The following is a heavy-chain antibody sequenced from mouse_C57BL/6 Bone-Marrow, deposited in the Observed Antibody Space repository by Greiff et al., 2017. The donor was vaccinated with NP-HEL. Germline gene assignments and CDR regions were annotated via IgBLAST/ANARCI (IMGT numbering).Heavy chain of an antibody. CDR1: GFTFSSYA. CDR3: TRGVYYGSSLYWYFDV. CDR2: ISSGGDYI. V-gene: IGHV5-9-1*02. J-gene: IGHJ1*03. Sequence: EVQLVESGEGLVKPGGSLKLSCAASGFTFSSYAMSWVRQTPEKRLEWVAYISSGGDYIYYSDTVKGRFTISRDNARNTLYLQMSSLKSEDTAMYYCTRGVYYGSSLYWYFDVWGTGTTVTVSS. D-gene: IGHD1-1*01.